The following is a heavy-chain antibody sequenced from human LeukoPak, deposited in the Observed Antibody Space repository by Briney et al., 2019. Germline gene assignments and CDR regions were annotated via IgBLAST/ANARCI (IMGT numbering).Heavy chain of an antibody. CDR3: ARSGREIYSSSWYAY. J-gene: IGHJ4*02. CDR2: IKQDGSEK. V-gene: IGHV3-7*01. CDR1: GFTLSSYW. Sequence: GGSLRLSCAVSGFTLSSYWMSWVRRAPGKGLEWVANIKQDGSEKYYVDSVKGRFTISRDNAKNSLYLQMNSLRAEDTAVYYCARSGREIYSSSWYAYWGQGTLVTVSS. D-gene: IGHD6-13*01.